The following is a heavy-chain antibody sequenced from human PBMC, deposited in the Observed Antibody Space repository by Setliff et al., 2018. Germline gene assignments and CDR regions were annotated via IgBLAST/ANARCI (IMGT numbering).Heavy chain of an antibody. CDR1: GFTFSTYW. J-gene: IGHJ4*02. CDR3: AKGYCSSTSCYVDY. Sequence: PGGSLRLSCAASGFTFSTYWMSWVRQAPGKGLEWVANIKQDGSDKDYVDSVKGRFTISRDNAKNSLYLQMNSLRAEDMALYYCAKGYCSSTSCYVDYWGQGTLVTVSS. D-gene: IGHD2-2*01. CDR2: IKQDGSDK. V-gene: IGHV3-7*03.